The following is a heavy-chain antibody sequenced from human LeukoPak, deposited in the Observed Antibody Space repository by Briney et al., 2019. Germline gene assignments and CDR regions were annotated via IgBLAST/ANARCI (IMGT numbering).Heavy chain of an antibody. D-gene: IGHD2-2*01. Sequence: GGSLRLSCAASGFTFSDYYMSWIRQAPGKGLEWVSYISSSGSTIYYADSVKGRLTISRDNAKNSLYLQMNSLRAEDTAVYYCARGDIVVVPAAMDYRGQGTLVTVSS. CDR3: ARGDIVVVPAAMDY. CDR2: ISSSGSTI. CDR1: GFTFSDYY. V-gene: IGHV3-11*04. J-gene: IGHJ4*02.